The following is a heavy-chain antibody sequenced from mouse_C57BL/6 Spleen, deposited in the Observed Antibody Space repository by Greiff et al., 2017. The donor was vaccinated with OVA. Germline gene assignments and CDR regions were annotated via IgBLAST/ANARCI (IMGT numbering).Heavy chain of an antibody. CDR2: ISSGGDYI. CDR3: TRDGTYSNYAMDY. Sequence: EVMLVESGEGLVKPGGSLKLSCAASGFTFSSYAMSWVRQTPEKRLEWVAYISSGGDYIYYADNVKGRFTISRDNASSTLYLQMSRLKSEDTAMYYCTRDGTYSNYAMDYWGQGTSVTVSS. V-gene: IGHV5-9-1*02. J-gene: IGHJ4*01. D-gene: IGHD2-5*01. CDR1: GFTFSSYA.